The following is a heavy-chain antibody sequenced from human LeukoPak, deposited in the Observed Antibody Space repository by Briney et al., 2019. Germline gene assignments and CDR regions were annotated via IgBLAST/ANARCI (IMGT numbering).Heavy chain of an antibody. CDR1: GFSFSDYY. CDR2: IRSGATTI. CDR3: ATINFRPY. Sequence: GGSLTLSCEASGFSFSDYYMSWIRQPPGKGLEWIAYIRSGATTIYYADSVKGRFTISRDDAKNSLFLQMNSLRAKDTAIYYCATINFRPYWGQGTLVTVSS. V-gene: IGHV3-11*01. D-gene: IGHD1-1*01. J-gene: IGHJ4*02.